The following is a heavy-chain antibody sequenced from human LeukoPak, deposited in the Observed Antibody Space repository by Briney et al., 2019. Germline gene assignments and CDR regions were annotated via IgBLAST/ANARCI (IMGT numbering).Heavy chain of an antibody. CDR1: GFSLSNFQ. CDR2: ISLDGSTE. CDR3: MRDYMGWFDP. Sequence: GGSLRLSCVATGFSLSNFQMYWVGQAPGQGLTWVSIISLDGSTEFYAASVKGRFTISRDTASNTMHLEMNSLRIEDTAVYYCMRDYMGWFDPWGQGSLVTVSS. D-gene: IGHD3-10*01. J-gene: IGHJ5*02. V-gene: IGHV3-30-3*01.